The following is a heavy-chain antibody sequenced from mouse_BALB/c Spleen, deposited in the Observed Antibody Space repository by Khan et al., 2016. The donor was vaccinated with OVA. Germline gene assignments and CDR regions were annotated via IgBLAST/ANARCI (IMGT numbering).Heavy chain of an antibody. CDR2: ISDGGSYT. D-gene: IGHD2-13*01. J-gene: IGHJ3*01. V-gene: IGHV5-4*02. CDR1: GFTFSDYY. CDR3: VRGYYGDPFAY. Sequence: EVELVESGGVLVKPGGSLKLSCAASGFTFSDYYMYWVRQTPEKRLEWVATISDGGSYTYYPDSVKGRFTISRDDAKNNLYLQMSSLKSEDTAIYYCVRGYYGDPFAYWGQGTLVTVSA.